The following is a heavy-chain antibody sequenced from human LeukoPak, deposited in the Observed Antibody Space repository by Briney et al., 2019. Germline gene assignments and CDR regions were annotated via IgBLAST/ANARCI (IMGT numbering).Heavy chain of an antibody. Sequence: GGSLRLSCAASGFTFSDYYMSWIRQAPGKGLEWVSYISSSSSYTNYADSVKGRFTISRDNAKNSLYLQMNSLRAEDTAVYYCARDRHYDITMVRDYYFDYWGQGTLVTVSS. CDR3: ARDRHYDITMVRDYYFDY. CDR1: GFTFSDYY. V-gene: IGHV3-11*06. D-gene: IGHD3-10*01. CDR2: ISSSSSYT. J-gene: IGHJ4*02.